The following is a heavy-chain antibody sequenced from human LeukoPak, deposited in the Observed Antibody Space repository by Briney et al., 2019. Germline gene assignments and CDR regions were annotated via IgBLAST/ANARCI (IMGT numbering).Heavy chain of an antibody. CDR3: AKDFHFINKLLWFGELLYKGDWFDP. V-gene: IGHV3-30*18. CDR2: ISYDGSNK. D-gene: IGHD3-10*01. CDR1: GFTFSSYG. J-gene: IGHJ5*02. Sequence: GGSLRLSCAASGFTFSSYGMHWVRQAPGKGLEWVAVISYDGSNKYYADSVKGRFTISRDNSKNTLYLQMNSLRAEDTAVYYCAKDFHFINKLLWFGELLYKGDWFDPWGQGTLVTVSS.